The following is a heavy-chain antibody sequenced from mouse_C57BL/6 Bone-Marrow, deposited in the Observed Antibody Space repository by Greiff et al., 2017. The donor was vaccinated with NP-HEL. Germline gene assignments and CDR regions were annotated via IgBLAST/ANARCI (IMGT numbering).Heavy chain of an antibody. Sequence: VQLQQSGAELARPGASVKLSCKASGYTFTSYGISWVKQRTGQGLEWIGEIYPRSGNTYYIEKFKGKATLTADKSSSTAYMELRSLTSEDSAVYFCARSMAYAMDYWGQGTSVTVSS. V-gene: IGHV1-81*01. CDR2: IYPRSGNT. J-gene: IGHJ4*01. D-gene: IGHD2-3*01. CDR1: GYTFTSYG. CDR3: ARSMAYAMDY.